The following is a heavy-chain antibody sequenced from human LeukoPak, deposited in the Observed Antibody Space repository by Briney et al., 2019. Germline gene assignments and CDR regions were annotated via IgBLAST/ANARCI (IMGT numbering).Heavy chain of an antibody. V-gene: IGHV1-18*01. CDR2: ISAYNGNT. CDR3: ARDRSIAAAGPTVGDY. J-gene: IGHJ4*02. D-gene: IGHD6-13*01. CDR1: GYTFTSYG. Sequence: ASVKVSCKASGYTFTSYGISWVRQAPGQGLEWMGWISAYNGNTNYAQKLQGRVTMTTDTSTSTAYMELRSLRPDDTAVYYCARDRSIAAAGPTVGDYWGQGTLVTVSS.